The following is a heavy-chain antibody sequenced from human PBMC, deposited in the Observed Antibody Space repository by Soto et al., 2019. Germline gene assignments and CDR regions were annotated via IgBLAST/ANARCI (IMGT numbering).Heavy chain of an antibody. D-gene: IGHD6-19*01. CDR1: VDSIGRCGCY. V-gene: IGHV4-31*03. J-gene: IGHJ4*02. CDR3: ARGIPVPGSFDY. CDR2: VYSTGST. Sequence: TLSPTCTVSVDSIGRCGCYWTCVRQHQGKGLEWSPSVYSTGSTYYNPSLTSRVAISVDTSKNQFSLKLSAVTAADTAVYYCARGIPVPGSFDYWGQGTLVTVSS.